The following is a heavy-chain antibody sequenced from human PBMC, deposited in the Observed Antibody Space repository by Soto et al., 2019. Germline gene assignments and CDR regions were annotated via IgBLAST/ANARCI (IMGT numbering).Heavy chain of an antibody. CDR3: TSYTDSSGYYYYYGMDV. Sequence: EVQLVESGGGLVQPGGSLKLSCAASGFTFSGSAMHWVRQASGKGLEWVGRIRSKANSYATAYAASVKGRFTISRDDSKKTAYLQMNSLKTEDTAVYYCTSYTDSSGYYYYYGMDVWGQGTTVTVSS. J-gene: IGHJ6*02. V-gene: IGHV3-73*01. CDR2: IRSKANSYAT. D-gene: IGHD3-22*01. CDR1: GFTFSGSA.